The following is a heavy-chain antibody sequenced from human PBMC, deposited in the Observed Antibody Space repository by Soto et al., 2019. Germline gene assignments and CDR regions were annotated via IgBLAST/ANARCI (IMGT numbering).Heavy chain of an antibody. V-gene: IGHV4-59*11. CDR1: GDSISNHY. Sequence: PSETLSLTCTVSGDSISNHYWSWIRQPPGKGLEWIGYIYYSGSTNYNPSLKSRVTISVDTSKKQFSLKLNSVTAADTAVYYCARDLAEYYYGSGSYLSYGMDVWGQGTTVTVSS. D-gene: IGHD3-10*01. CDR2: IYYSGST. CDR3: ARDLAEYYYGSGSYLSYGMDV. J-gene: IGHJ6*02.